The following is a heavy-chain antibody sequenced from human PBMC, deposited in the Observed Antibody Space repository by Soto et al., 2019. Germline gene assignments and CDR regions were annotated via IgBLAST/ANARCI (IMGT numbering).Heavy chain of an antibody. CDR1: GYSISSGYY. CDR2: IYHSGST. Sequence: SETLSLTCTVSGYSISSGYYWGWIRQPPGKGLEWIGSIYHSGSTYYNPSLKSRVTISVDTSKNQFSLKLSSVTAADTAVYYCARGRDGYHFDYWGQEPWSPSPQ. J-gene: IGHJ4*01. V-gene: IGHV4-38-2*02. CDR3: ARGRDGYHFDY. D-gene: IGHD5-12*01.